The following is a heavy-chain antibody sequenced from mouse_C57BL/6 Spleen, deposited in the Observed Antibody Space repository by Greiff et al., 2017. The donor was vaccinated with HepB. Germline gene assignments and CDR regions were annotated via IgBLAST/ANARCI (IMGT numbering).Heavy chain of an antibody. V-gene: IGHV1-20*01. CDR3: ARGYYGNYYYAMDY. J-gene: IGHJ4*01. Sequence: VQLKESGPELVKPGDSVKISCKASGYSFTGYFMNWVMQSHGKSLEWIGRINPYNGDTFYNQKFKGKATLTVDKSSSTAHMELRSLTSEDSAVYYCARGYYGNYYYAMDYWGQGTSVTVSS. CDR1: GYSFTGYF. CDR2: INPYNGDT. D-gene: IGHD2-1*01.